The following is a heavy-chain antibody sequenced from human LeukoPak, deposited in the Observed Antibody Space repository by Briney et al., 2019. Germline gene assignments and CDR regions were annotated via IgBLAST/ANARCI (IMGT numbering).Heavy chain of an antibody. J-gene: IGHJ4*02. CDR2: ISWNSGSI. CDR1: GFTFDDYA. D-gene: IGHD6-19*01. CDR3: THSSGTG. Sequence: PGGSLRLSCAASGFTFDDYAMHWVRQAPGKGLEWVSGISWNSGSIGYADSVKGRFTISRDNAKNSLYLQMNSLRAEDTALYYCTHSSGTGWGQGTLVTVSS. V-gene: IGHV3-9*01.